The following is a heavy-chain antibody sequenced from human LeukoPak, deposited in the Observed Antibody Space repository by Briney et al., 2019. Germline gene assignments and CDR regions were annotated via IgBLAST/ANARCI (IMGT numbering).Heavy chain of an antibody. V-gene: IGHV4-34*01. J-gene: IGHJ4*02. CDR3: ARELGSLGRVDY. Sequence: NTSETLSLTCAVYGGSFSGYYWSWIRQPPGKGLEWIGEINHSGSTNYNPSLKSRVTISVDKSKNQFSLKLSSVTAADTAVYYCARELGSLGRVDYWGQGTLVTVSS. D-gene: IGHD7-27*01. CDR2: INHSGST. CDR1: GGSFSGYY.